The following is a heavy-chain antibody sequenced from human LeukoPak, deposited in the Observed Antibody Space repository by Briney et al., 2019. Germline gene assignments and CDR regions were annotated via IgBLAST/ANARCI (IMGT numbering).Heavy chain of an antibody. CDR2: IYYSGST. D-gene: IGHD1-26*01. CDR1: GGSISSYY. CDR3: ARGVNSGYFDY. Sequence: KTSETLSLTCTVSGGSISSYYWTWIRKPPGKGLEWIGYIYYSGSTNYNPSLKSRVTISVDTSKNQFSLKLTSVTAADTAVYYCARGVNSGYFDYCGQGTLVTVSS. V-gene: IGHV4-59*01. J-gene: IGHJ4*02.